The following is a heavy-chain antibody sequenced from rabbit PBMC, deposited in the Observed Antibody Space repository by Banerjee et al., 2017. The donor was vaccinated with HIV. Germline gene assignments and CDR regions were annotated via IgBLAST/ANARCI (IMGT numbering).Heavy chain of an antibody. J-gene: IGHJ4*01. Sequence: QEQLVESGGGLVQPGGSLKLSCKASAFDFSSGGVSWVRQAPGKGLEWIGYIDPVFGSTHYASWVNGRFTISSHNAQNTLYLQLNSLTAADTATYFCARRGYDNFGAGMDLWGPGTLVTVS. CDR3: ARRGYDNFGAGMDL. CDR2: IDPVFGST. D-gene: IGHD4-2*01. CDR1: AFDFSSGG. V-gene: IGHV1S47*01.